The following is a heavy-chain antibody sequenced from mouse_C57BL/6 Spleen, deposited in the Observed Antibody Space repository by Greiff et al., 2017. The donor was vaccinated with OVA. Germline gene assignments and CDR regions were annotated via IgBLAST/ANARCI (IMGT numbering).Heavy chain of an antibody. V-gene: IGHV1-50*01. CDR1: GYTFTSYW. CDR3: ARTYGSSYWYFDV. Sequence: QVQLQQPGAELVKPGASVKLSCKASGYTFTSYWMQWVKQRPGQGLEWIGEIDPSDSYTNYNQKFKGKATLTVDTSSSTAYMQLSSLTSEDSAVYYCARTYGSSYWYFDVWGTGTTGTVSS. D-gene: IGHD1-1*01. J-gene: IGHJ1*03. CDR2: IDPSDSYT.